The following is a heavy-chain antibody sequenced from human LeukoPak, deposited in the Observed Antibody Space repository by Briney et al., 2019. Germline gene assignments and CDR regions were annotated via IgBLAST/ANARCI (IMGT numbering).Heavy chain of an antibody. Sequence: GGSLRLSCAASGFTVSSNYMSWVRQAPGKGLEWDSVIYSGGSTYYADSVKGRFTISRDNSKNTLYLQMNSLRAEDTAVYYCARDPSRVWFGELLNYFDYWGQGTLVTVSS. D-gene: IGHD3-10*01. CDR1: GFTVSSNY. CDR2: IYSGGST. J-gene: IGHJ4*02. V-gene: IGHV3-66*02. CDR3: ARDPSRVWFGELLNYFDY.